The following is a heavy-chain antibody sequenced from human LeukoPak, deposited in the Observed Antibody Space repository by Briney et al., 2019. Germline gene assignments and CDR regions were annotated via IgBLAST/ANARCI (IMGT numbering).Heavy chain of an antibody. V-gene: IGHV4-59*01. CDR3: ARALGYCSGGSCSYYYYYMDV. CDR2: IYYSGST. D-gene: IGHD2-15*01. CDR1: GGSISSYY. Sequence: SETLSLTCTVPGGSISSYYWSWIRQPPGKGLEWIGYIYYSGSTNYNPSLKSRVTISVDTSENQFSLKLSSVTAADTAAYYCARALGYCSGGSCSYYYYYMDVLGKGTTVTVSS. J-gene: IGHJ6*03.